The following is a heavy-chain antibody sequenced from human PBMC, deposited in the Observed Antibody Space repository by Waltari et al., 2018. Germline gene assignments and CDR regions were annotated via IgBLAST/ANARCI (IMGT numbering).Heavy chain of an antibody. Sequence: QVQLVESGGGVVQPGRSLRLSCAASGFTFSSYGMHWVRQAPGKGLEWVAVIWYDGSNKYYADSGKGRFTISRDNSKNTLYLQMNSLRAEDTAMYYCAKDGLYGDYFFSYYYMDVWGKGTTVTVSS. D-gene: IGHD4-17*01. CDR1: GFTFSSYG. J-gene: IGHJ6*03. CDR2: IWYDGSNK. V-gene: IGHV3-30*18. CDR3: AKDGLYGDYFFSYYYMDV.